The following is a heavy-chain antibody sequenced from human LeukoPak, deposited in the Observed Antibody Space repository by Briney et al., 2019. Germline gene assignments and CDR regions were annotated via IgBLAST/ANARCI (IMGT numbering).Heavy chain of an antibody. CDR3: ARQGGIVGATRDFEY. CDR2: MYYSGST. Sequence: SETLSLTCTVSGGSISSNSYYWGWIRQPPGKGLEWIGSMYYSGSTYYNLALKSRVTISVGTTKNQFSLKLSSVTAADTAVYYCARQGGIVGATRDFEYWGQGTLVTVSS. D-gene: IGHD1-26*01. V-gene: IGHV4-39*01. J-gene: IGHJ4*02. CDR1: GGSISSNSYY.